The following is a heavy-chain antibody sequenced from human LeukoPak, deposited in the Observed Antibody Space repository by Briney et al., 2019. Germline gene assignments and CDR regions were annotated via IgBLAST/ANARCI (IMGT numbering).Heavy chain of an antibody. CDR3: ARCWGYYYDSSGYRLTAIED. CDR2: INHSGST. J-gene: IGHJ4*02. CDR1: GGSFSGYY. D-gene: IGHD3-22*01. Sequence: SETLSLTCAVYGGSFSGYYWSWIRQPPGKGLEWIGEINHSGSTNYNPSLKSRVTISVDTSKNQFSLKLSSVTAADTAVYYCARCWGYYYDSSGYRLTAIEDWGQGTLVTVSS. V-gene: IGHV4-34*01.